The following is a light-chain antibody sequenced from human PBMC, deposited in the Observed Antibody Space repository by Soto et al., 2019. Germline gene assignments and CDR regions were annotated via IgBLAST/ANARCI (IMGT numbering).Light chain of an antibody. Sequence: QSALTQPASVSGSPGQSITISCTGTSSDVGGYNCVSWYQQYPGKAPKLMIYDVTDRPSGVSNRFSGSKSGNTASLTISGLQPEDEADYYCSSYTSASTHWVFGGGTKLTVL. CDR1: SSDVGGYNC. CDR2: DVT. V-gene: IGLV2-14*01. J-gene: IGLJ3*02. CDR3: SSYTSASTHWV.